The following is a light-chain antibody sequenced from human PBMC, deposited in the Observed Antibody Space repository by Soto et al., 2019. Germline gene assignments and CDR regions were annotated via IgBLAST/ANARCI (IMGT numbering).Light chain of an antibody. CDR2: GNS. V-gene: IGLV1-40*01. Sequence: QSVLTQPPSVSGAPGRRVTISGTGTSSNIGAGYDVHGYQQLPGTAPKLLIYGNSNRPSGVPDRFSGSKSGTSAALAITGLQAEDEADYYCQSYDSSLSGVVFGGGTKVTVL. CDR3: QSYDSSLSGVV. J-gene: IGLJ2*01. CDR1: SSNIGAGYD.